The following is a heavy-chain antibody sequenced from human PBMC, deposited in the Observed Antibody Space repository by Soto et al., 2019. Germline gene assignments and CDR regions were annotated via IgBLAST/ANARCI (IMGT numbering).Heavy chain of an antibody. CDR3: ASKKNYCSSTSCYAGGLNWFDP. V-gene: IGHV4-39*07. Sequence: SETLSLTCAVSGGSISSSSFYWGWIRQPPGKGLEWIGNINHSGSTNYNPSLKSRVTISVDTSKNQFSLKLSSVTAADTAVYYCASKKNYCSSTSCYAGGLNWFDPWGQGTLVTVPS. J-gene: IGHJ5*02. CDR1: GGSISSSSFY. D-gene: IGHD2-2*01. CDR2: INHSGST.